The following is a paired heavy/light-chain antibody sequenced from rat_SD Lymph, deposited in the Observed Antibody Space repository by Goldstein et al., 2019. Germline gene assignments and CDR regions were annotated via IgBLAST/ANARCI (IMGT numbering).Light chain of an antibody. CDR3: LQYNYNPT. V-gene: IGKV6S11*01. J-gene: IGKJ1*01. CDR1: QNVGTN. CDR2: GAS. Sequence: NTVMTQSPTSMFISVGDRVTMNCKASQNVGTNVDWYQQKTGQSPKLLIYGASNRYTGVPDRFTGSGSGTDFTLTISNMQAEDLAVYYCLQYNYNPTFGGGTKLELK.
Heavy chain of an antibody. CDR3: ARAAHYYDGTYYYVRYVMDA. J-gene: IGHJ4*01. V-gene: IGHV1-57*01. D-gene: IGHD1-12*02. Sequence: QVQLQQSGAELAKPGSSVKISCKASGYTFTSYDISWIKQTTGQGLEYIGYINTGSGGTYYNEKFKGKATLTVDKSSSTAFMQLSSLTPEDTAVYYCARAAHYYDGTYYYVRYVMDAWGQGASVTVSS. CDR1: GYTFTSYD. CDR2: INTGSGGT.